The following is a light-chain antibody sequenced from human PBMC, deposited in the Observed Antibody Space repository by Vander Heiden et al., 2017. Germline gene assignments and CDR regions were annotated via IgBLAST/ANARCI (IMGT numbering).Light chain of an antibody. J-gene: IGKJ5*01. CDR1: QNIRTY. CDR2: AAS. Sequence: DIQMTQSPSSLSASVGDRVTLTCRASQNIRTYLNWYQQTPGKAPEVLIYAASNLKSGVPSRFSGSGSGTHFTLTISSLEPEDFATYYCQQSYSDPITFGQGTRLEIK. V-gene: IGKV1-39*01. CDR3: QQSYSDPIT.